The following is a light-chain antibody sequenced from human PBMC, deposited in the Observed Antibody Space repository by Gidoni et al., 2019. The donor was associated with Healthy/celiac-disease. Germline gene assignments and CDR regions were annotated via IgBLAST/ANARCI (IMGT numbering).Light chain of an antibody. J-gene: IGKJ5*01. CDR2: DAS. CDR1: QSISSY. CDR3: QQNDSTPRT. Sequence: DIQMTQSPSSLSASVGDRVTITCQASQSISSYLNWYQQKPGKAPKLLIYDASSLESGVPSRFSGSGSGTDFTFTISSLQPEDIATYYCQQNDSTPRTFGQGTRLEIK. V-gene: IGKV1-33*01.